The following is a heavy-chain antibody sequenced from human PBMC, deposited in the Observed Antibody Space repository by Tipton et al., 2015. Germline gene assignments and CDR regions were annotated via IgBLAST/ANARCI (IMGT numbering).Heavy chain of an antibody. CDR3: VKEHISGWPALDY. J-gene: IGHJ4*02. Sequence: SLRLSCAASGFKFSTYSIHWVRQRPGKGLEWVSVISGNGRAIHCADSVKGRFTVSRDNGKNFVYLQMNSLRKEDTALYHCVKEHISGWPALDYWGQGTLVTVSS. V-gene: IGHV3-43*01. CDR2: ISGNGRAI. D-gene: IGHD6-19*01. CDR1: GFKFSTYS.